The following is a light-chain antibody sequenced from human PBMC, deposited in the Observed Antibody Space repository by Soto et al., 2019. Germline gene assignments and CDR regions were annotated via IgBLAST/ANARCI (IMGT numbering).Light chain of an antibody. J-gene: IGLJ1*01. Sequence: QSALTQPRSVSGSPGQSITISCTGTSSDDGGYNYVSWYQHHPGKAPKLMIYDVNKRPSGVPDRFSGSRSGKTASLTISGVQAEDEADYYCCSYAGSYTFLVFGTGTKLTVL. V-gene: IGLV2-11*01. CDR3: CSYAGSYTFLV. CDR2: DVN. CDR1: SSDDGGYNY.